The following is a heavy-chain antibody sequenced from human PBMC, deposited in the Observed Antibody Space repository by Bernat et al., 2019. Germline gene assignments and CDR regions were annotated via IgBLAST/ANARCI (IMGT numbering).Heavy chain of an antibody. CDR1: AFTFSTYA. J-gene: IGHJ5*02. CDR2: ISGSGFST. D-gene: IGHD1-1*01. CDR3: AKERRSSENWFDP. V-gene: IGHV3-23*01. Sequence: VHLLESGGGLVQPGGSLRLSCSASAFTFSTYAMNWVRQAPGKGLEWVSTISGSGFSTYYADSVKGRLTISRDNSKNTLTLQMNSLRAEDTAVDYRAKERRSSENWFDPWGQGTLVTVSS.